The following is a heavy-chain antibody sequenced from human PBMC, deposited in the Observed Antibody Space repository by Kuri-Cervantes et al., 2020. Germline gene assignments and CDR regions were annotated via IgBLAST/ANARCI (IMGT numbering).Heavy chain of an antibody. J-gene: IGHJ6*02. CDR1: GLTVSSNY. CDR2: IYSGGST. CDR3: AKEHMVRGFFNYYYYYGMDV. V-gene: IGHV3-66*01. Sequence: GESLKISCAASGLTVSSNYMSWVRQAPGKGLEWVSIIYSGGSTCYADSVKGRFTISRDNSKNTLYLQMNSLRAEDTAVYYCAKEHMVRGFFNYYYYYGMDVWGQGTTVTVSS. D-gene: IGHD3-10*01.